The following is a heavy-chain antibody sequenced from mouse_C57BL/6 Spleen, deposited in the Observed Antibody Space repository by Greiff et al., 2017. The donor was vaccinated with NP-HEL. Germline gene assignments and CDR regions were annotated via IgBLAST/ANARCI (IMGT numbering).Heavy chain of an antibody. D-gene: IGHD2-3*01. Sequence: EVKLVESGGGLVQPGGSMKLSCAASGFTFSDTWMDWVRQSPEKGLEWVAEIRNKANNHATYYAESVKGRFTISRDDSKSSVYLQMNSLRAEDTGIYYCTRGDGYSLYYAMDYWGQGTSVTVSS. CDR3: TRGDGYSLYYAMDY. V-gene: IGHV6-6*01. CDR2: IRNKANNHAT. J-gene: IGHJ4*01. CDR1: GFTFSDTW.